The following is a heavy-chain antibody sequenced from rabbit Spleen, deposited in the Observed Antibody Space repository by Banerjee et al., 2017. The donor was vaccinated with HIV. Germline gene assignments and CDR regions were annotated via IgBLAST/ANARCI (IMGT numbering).Heavy chain of an antibody. J-gene: IGHJ4*01. CDR3: ARDPGRDGDNL. CDR2: IYVGDGST. Sequence: QSLEESGGDLVKPGASLTLTCTASGFSFSRYNYMCWVRQAPGKGPEWIACIYVGDGSTYYASWAKGRFTISKTSSTTVTLQMTSLTAADTATYFCARDPGRDGDNLWGPGTLVTVS. CDR1: GFSFSRYNY. D-gene: IGHD2-1*01. V-gene: IGHV1S40*01.